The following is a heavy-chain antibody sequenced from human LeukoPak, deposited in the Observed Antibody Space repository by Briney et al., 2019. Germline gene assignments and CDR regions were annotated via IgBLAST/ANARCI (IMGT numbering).Heavy chain of an antibody. Sequence: SETLSLTCAVYGGSFSGYYWSWIRQPPGKGLEWIGEISHSGRTYYNPSLQSRVTISVDTSKNQFSLKLSSVTAADTAVYYCAKNFDLWGRGTLVTVSS. J-gene: IGHJ2*01. CDR1: GGSFSGYY. CDR2: ISHSGRT. V-gene: IGHV4-34*01. CDR3: AKNFDL. D-gene: IGHD2/OR15-2a*01.